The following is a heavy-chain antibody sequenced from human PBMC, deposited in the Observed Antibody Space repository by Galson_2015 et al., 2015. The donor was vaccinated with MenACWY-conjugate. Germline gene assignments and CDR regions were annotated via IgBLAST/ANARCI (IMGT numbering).Heavy chain of an antibody. CDR2: IHYSGGT. Sequence: ETLSLTCTVSGGSIGSNDFYCGWFRQPPGKGQKWIGNIHYSGGTYHNPYLKSRITTSGDRANNQFHLNLPTVTAADTAVYYCARRRPRDIGGGFDIWGQGTLVTVSS. CDR3: ARRRPRDIGGGFDI. D-gene: IGHD2-15*01. J-gene: IGHJ3*02. CDR1: GGSIGSNDFY. V-gene: IGHV4-39*01.